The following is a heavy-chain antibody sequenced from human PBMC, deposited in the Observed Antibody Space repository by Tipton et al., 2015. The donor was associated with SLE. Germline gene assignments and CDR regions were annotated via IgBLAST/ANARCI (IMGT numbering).Heavy chain of an antibody. CDR2: IYTSGGI. CDR1: GGSISRYY. J-gene: IGHJ6*04. V-gene: IGHV4-4*08. Sequence: TLSLTCTVSGGSISRYYWSWTRQPPGKGLEWIGYIYTSGGINYNPSLKSRVTISADTSKNQFSLKLRSVTAADTAVYYCASLLGDVWGKGTTVTVSS. CDR3: ASLLGDV. D-gene: IGHD3-16*01.